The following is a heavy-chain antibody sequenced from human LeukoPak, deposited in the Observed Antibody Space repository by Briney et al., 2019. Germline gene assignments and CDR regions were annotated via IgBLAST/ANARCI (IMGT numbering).Heavy chain of an antibody. V-gene: IGHV3-30*03. CDR3: ARGSSSWYTL. Sequence: GGSLRLSCAASGFTFSNYGMHWVRQAPGKGLEWVAVISYDGRTKSYADSVKGRFTVFRDNSKNTLYLQMNSLRTEDTAVYYCARGSSSWYTLWGQGTLVTVSS. CDR2: ISYDGRTK. CDR1: GFTFSNYG. J-gene: IGHJ4*02. D-gene: IGHD6-13*01.